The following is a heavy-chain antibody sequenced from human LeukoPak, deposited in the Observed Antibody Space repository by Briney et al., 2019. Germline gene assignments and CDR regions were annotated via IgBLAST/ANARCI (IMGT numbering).Heavy chain of an antibody. Sequence: GASVKVSCNASGYTFTCYYMHWVRQAPGQGLELMGWINPNSGGTNYAQKFQGKVPMTRDTSITKAYMELSRLRSDETAVYYCARVKMATINCFDYWGQGTLVTVSS. J-gene: IGHJ4*02. D-gene: IGHD5-24*01. CDR1: GYTFTCYY. CDR3: ARVKMATINCFDY. V-gene: IGHV1-2*02. CDR2: INPNSGGT.